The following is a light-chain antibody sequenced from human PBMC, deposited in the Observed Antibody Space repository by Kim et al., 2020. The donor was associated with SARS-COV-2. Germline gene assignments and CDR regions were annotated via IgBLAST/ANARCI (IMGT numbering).Light chain of an antibody. CDR2: YDS. J-gene: IGLJ2*01. Sequence: PGKTARITGGESNIGSKSVHWYQQMPGQAPVLVIYYDSDRPSGIPERFSGSNSGNTATLTISRVEAGDEADYYCQVWDSSSDHVVFGGGTQLTVL. V-gene: IGLV3-21*04. CDR3: QVWDSSSDHVV. CDR1: NIGSKS.